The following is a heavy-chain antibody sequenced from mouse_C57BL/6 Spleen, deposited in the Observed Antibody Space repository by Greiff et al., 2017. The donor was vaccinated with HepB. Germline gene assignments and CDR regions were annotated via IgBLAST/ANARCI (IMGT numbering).Heavy chain of an antibody. D-gene: IGHD1-1*01. Sequence: QVQLQQSGAELVRPGASVTLSCKASGYTFTDYEMHWVKQTPVHGLEWIGAIDPETGGTAYNQKFKGKAILTADKSSSTAYTELRSLTSEDSAVYYCTREDYGSSYDYAMDYWGQGTSVTVSS. CDR1: GYTFTDYE. CDR3: TREDYGSSYDYAMDY. CDR2: IDPETGGT. J-gene: IGHJ4*01. V-gene: IGHV1-15*01.